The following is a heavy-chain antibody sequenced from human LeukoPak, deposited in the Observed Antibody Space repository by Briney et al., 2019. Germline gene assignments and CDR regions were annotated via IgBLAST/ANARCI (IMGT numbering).Heavy chain of an antibody. CDR2: FDPEDGET. CDR3: AIESAFDI. J-gene: IGHJ3*02. V-gene: IGHV1-24*01. Sequence: ASVKVSCKVSGYTLTELSMHWVRQAPGKGLEWMGGFDPEDGETIYAQKFQGRVTMTRNTSISTAYMELSGLRSEDTAVYYCAIESAFDIWGQGTMVTVSS. CDR1: GYTLTELS.